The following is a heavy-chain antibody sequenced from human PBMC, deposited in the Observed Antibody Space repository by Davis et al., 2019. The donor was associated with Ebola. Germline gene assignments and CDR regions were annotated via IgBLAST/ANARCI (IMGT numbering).Heavy chain of an antibody. CDR3: ARDIGDIVVVPAGDY. CDR1: GFTFSSYA. V-gene: IGHV3-21*01. J-gene: IGHJ4*02. Sequence: GGSLRLSCAASGFTFSSYAMSWVRQAPGKGLEWVSTISGKSGAIYYVDSVKGRFTISRDNAKNSLYLQMNSLRAEDTAVYYCARDIGDIVVVPAGDYWGQGTLVTVSS. D-gene: IGHD2-2*01. CDR2: ISGKSGAI.